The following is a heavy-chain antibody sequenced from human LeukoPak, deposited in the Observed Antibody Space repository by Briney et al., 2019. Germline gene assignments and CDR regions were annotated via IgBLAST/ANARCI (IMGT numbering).Heavy chain of an antibody. Sequence: SETLSLTCTVSGGSISSGDYYWSWIRQPPGKGLEWIGYIYYSGSTYYNPSLKSRVTISVDTSKNQFSLKLSSVTAADTAVYYCARASYRYYGSGSYLDYWGQGTLVIVSS. CDR3: ARASYRYYGSGSYLDY. D-gene: IGHD3-10*01. CDR2: IYYSGST. V-gene: IGHV4-30-4*01. CDR1: GGSISSGDYY. J-gene: IGHJ4*02.